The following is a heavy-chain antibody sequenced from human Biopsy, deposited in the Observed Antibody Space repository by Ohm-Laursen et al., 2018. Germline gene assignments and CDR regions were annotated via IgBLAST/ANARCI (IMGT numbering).Heavy chain of an antibody. Sequence: SVKVSCKASGGTSTNYAISWVRQAPGQGLEWMGGIIPIFGTANYAQKFQGRVTITADESTSTAYMEVTSLRSDDTAVYYCATGPYYDTRFYYNVRPFDFWSQGTLVTVSS. J-gene: IGHJ4*02. V-gene: IGHV1-69*13. CDR1: GGTSTNYA. CDR3: ATGPYYDTRFYYNVRPFDF. CDR2: IIPIFGTA. D-gene: IGHD3-10*01.